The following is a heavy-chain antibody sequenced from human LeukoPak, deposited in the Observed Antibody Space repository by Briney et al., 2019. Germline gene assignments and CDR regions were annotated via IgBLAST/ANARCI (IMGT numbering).Heavy chain of an antibody. V-gene: IGHV1-69*04. CDR3: ASPIVVVPAAIPLDYYYGMDV. D-gene: IGHD2-2*01. CDR1: GGTFSSYA. CDR2: IIPIFGIA. Sequence: ASVKVSCKASGGTFSSYAISWVRQAPGQGLEWMGRIIPIFGIANYAQKFQGRVTITADKSTSTAYMELSSLRSEDTAVYYCASPIVVVPAAIPLDYYYGMDVWGQGTTVTVSS. J-gene: IGHJ6*02.